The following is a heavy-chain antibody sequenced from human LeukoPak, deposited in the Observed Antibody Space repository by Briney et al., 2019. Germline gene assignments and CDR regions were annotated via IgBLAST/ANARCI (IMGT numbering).Heavy chain of an antibody. CDR3: GRDGGVAYGLDV. Sequence: GGSLRLSCAASGFTFKSHNMNWVRQAPGEGLEWVSFTSGDSKVIYYADSVKGRFTISRDNAKNSLYLQMNSLRADDTAVYYCGRDGGVAYGLDVWGQGTTVTVSS. CDR2: TSGDSKVI. D-gene: IGHD3-3*01. CDR1: GFTFKSHN. J-gene: IGHJ6*02. V-gene: IGHV3-48*01.